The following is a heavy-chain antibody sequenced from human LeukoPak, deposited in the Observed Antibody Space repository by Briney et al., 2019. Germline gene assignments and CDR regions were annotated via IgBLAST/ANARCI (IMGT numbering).Heavy chain of an antibody. Sequence: GGSLRLSCAASGFTFSSYAMSWVRQAPGKGLQWVSAISGSGDSTYYADSVQGRFTISRDNSKNTLYLQMNSLRAEDTAVYYCAKDRYYGSGNYYREFDYWGQGTLVTVSS. CDR2: ISGSGDST. CDR3: AKDRYYGSGNYYREFDY. J-gene: IGHJ4*02. D-gene: IGHD3-10*01. CDR1: GFTFSSYA. V-gene: IGHV3-23*01.